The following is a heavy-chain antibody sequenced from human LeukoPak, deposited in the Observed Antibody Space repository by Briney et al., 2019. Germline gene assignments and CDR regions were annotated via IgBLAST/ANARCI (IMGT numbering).Heavy chain of an antibody. J-gene: IGHJ4*02. CDR3: ARGYGGYFDY. V-gene: IGHV4-59*01. Sequence: SETLSHTCTVSGGSISSYYWSWIRQPPGKGLEWIGYIYYSGSTNYNPSLKSRVTVSVDTSKNQFSLKLSSVTAADTAVYYCARGYGGYFDYWGQGTLVTVSS. CDR2: IYYSGST. D-gene: IGHD4-23*01. CDR1: GGSISSYY.